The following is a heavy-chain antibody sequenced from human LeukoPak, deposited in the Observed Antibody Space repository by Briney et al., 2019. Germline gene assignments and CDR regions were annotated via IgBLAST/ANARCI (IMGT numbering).Heavy chain of an antibody. CDR1: GGSFSGYY. CDR2: IYYSGST. V-gene: IGHV4-34*01. CDR3: ARLGPLQLWSPYNWFDP. J-gene: IGHJ5*02. Sequence: PSETLSLTCAVYGGSFSGYYWSWIRQPPGKGLEWIGSIYYSGSTYYNPSLKSRVTISVDTSKNQFSLKLSSVTAADTAVYYCARLGPLQLWSPYNWFDPWGQGTLVTVSS. D-gene: IGHD5-18*01.